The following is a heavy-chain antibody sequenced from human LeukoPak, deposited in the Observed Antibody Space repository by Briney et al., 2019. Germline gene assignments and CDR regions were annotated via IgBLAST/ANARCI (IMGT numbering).Heavy chain of an antibody. CDR2: FDPEDGET. J-gene: IGHJ4*02. CDR3: ATGPSSIQLLFY. Sequence: ASVKVSCKVSGCTLTELSMHWVRQAPGKGLEWMGGFDPEDGETIYAQKFQGRVTMTEDTSTDTAYMELSSLRSEDTAVYYCATGPSSIQLLFYWGQGTLVTVSS. V-gene: IGHV1-24*01. D-gene: IGHD5-18*01. CDR1: GCTLTELS.